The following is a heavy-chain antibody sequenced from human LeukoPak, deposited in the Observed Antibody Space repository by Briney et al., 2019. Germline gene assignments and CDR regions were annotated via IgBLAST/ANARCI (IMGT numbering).Heavy chain of an antibody. Sequence: KPSETLSLTCTVSGVSISNHYSSWIRQPPGKGLEWIGYIYYTGNNNYNPSLKSRVTISEDTSKNQVSLKLSSVTAADTAVYYCVRHSRVVAFDYWGQGNLVTVSS. J-gene: IGHJ4*02. CDR2: IYYTGNN. CDR3: VRHSRVVAFDY. D-gene: IGHD2-15*01. CDR1: GVSISNHY. V-gene: IGHV4-59*08.